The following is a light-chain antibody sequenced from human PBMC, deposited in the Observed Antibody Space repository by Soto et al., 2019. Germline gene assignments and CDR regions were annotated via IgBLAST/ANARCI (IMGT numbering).Light chain of an antibody. CDR3: QPYNNWPLT. CDR2: TAS. CDR1: QTISVY. Sequence: DIQITQSPSSLSSSVGDTVIIACLSSQTISVYLNWYQQIAGKAPKLLIYTASTLQTGVPTRFSGSRSGAEFTLTINSLQSEDFAVYYCQPYNNWPLTFGGGTKVDIK. V-gene: IGKV1-39*01. J-gene: IGKJ4*01.